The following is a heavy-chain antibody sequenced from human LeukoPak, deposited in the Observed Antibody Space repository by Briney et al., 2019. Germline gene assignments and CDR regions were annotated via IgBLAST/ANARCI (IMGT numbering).Heavy chain of an antibody. Sequence: GGSLRLSCAASGFTFSSYGMHWVRQAPGKGLEWVAFIRYDGGNKYYADSVKGRFTISRDNSKNTLYLQMNSLRAEDTAVYYCAKDYCGGDCYIYYYYMDVWGKGTTVTISS. CDR3: AKDYCGGDCYIYYYYMDV. CDR1: GFTFSSYG. J-gene: IGHJ6*03. V-gene: IGHV3-30*02. D-gene: IGHD2-21*02. CDR2: IRYDGGNK.